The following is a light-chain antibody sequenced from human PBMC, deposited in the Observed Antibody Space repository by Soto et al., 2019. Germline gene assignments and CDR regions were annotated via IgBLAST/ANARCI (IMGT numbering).Light chain of an antibody. V-gene: IGKV1D-13*01. CDR3: QQYNDWPRT. Sequence: AIQLTQSPSSLSASVGDRVTITCRASQDISSSLAWYHQKAGKAPKLLIYGASILQSGVPSGFSGSGFGTDFTLTISSLRAEDFAVYYCQQYNDWPRTFGQGTKVEIK. J-gene: IGKJ1*01. CDR2: GAS. CDR1: QDISSS.